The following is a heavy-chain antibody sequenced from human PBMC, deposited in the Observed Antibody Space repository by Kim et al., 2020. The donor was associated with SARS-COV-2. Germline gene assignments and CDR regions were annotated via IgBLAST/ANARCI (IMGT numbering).Heavy chain of an antibody. CDR2: ISWNSGNI. CDR3: AKHLSDAFDI. V-gene: IGHV3-9*01. CDR1: GFTFRDYD. Sequence: GGSLRLSCAASGFTFRDYDMHRVRQAPGKGLEWVSGISWNSGNIGYADSVKGRFTISRNNAKNSLYLQMNSLRAEDTALYYCAKHLSDAFDIWGQGTMVTVSS. J-gene: IGHJ3*02.